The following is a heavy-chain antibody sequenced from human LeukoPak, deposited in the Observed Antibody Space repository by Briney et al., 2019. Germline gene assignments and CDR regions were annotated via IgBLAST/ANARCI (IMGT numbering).Heavy chain of an antibody. V-gene: IGHV4-39*01. CDR2: IYYSGST. Sequence: GSLRLSCAASGFSFSSYWMSWVRQPPGKGLEWIGSIYYSGSTYYNPSLKSRVTISVDTSKNQFSLKLSSVTAADTAVYYCARRGYDFWSGYSPFDYWGQGTLVTVSS. J-gene: IGHJ4*02. CDR1: GFSFSSYW. CDR3: ARRGYDFWSGYSPFDY. D-gene: IGHD3-3*01.